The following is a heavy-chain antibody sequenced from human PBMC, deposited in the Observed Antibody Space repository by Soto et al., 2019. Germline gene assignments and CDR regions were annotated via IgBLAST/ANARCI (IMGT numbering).Heavy chain of an antibody. V-gene: IGHV4-39*01. CDR3: ARQGDSDESGSYGIDV. CDR2: IYYSGST. J-gene: IGHJ6*02. D-gene: IGHD3-10*01. CDR1: GGSISSSSYY. Sequence: SETLSLTCTVSGGSISSSSYYWGWIRQPPGKGLEWIGSIYYSGSTYYNPSLKSRVTISVDTSKNQFSLKLSSVTAADTAVYYCARQGDSDESGSYGIDVWGQGTTVTVSS.